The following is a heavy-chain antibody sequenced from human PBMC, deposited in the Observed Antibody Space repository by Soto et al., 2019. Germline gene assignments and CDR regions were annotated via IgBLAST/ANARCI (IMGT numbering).Heavy chain of an antibody. CDR1: GFTFSSYS. J-gene: IGHJ4*02. Sequence: EVQLVESGGGLVKRGGSLRLSCAASGFTFSSYSMTWVRQAPGKGLEWVSAISSSSSYIYYADSVKGRFTISRDNAKNSLYLQMNSLRAEDTAVYYCARDGSGDDYWGQGTLVTVSS. CDR2: ISSSSSYI. V-gene: IGHV3-21*01. CDR3: ARDGSGDDY. D-gene: IGHD6-19*01.